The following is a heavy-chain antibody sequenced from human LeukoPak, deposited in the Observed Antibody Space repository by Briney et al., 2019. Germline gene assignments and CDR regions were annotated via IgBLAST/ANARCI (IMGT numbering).Heavy chain of an antibody. CDR1: GCTFSSYA. CDR2: IIPIFGTA. Sequence: ASVKVSCKASGCTFSSYAISWVRQAPGQALEWIGGIIPIFGTANYAQKFQGRVTITTDESTSTAYMELSSLRSEDTAVYYCARDGDETYYDFWSGYQTQSRTFDPWGQGTLVTVSS. V-gene: IGHV1-69*05. CDR3: ARDGDETYYDFWSGYQTQSRTFDP. D-gene: IGHD3-3*01. J-gene: IGHJ5*02.